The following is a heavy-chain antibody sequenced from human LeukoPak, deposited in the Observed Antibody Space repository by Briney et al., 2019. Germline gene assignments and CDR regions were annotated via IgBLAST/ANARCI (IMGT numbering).Heavy chain of an antibody. Sequence: SQTLSLTCTVSGGSISSGSYYWSWIRQPAGKGLEWIGRIYTSGSTNYNPSLTSRVTISVDTSKNQFSLKLSSVTAADTAVYYCARDSSISPYDFWSGYYVGAFDIWGQGTMVTVSS. CDR2: IYTSGST. D-gene: IGHD3-3*01. J-gene: IGHJ3*02. V-gene: IGHV4-61*02. CDR3: ARDSSISPYDFWSGYYVGAFDI. CDR1: GGSISSGSYY.